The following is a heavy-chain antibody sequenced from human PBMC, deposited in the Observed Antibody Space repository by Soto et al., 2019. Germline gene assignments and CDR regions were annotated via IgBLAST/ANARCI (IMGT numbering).Heavy chain of an antibody. CDR1: GGTFSSYA. D-gene: IGHD3-3*01. CDR3: AAYYDFWSGNPPQPLYYYYGMDV. Sequence: KVSCKASGGTFSSYAISWVRQAPGQGLEWMGGIIPIFGTANYAQKFQGRVTITADEPTSTAYMELSSLRSEDTAVYYRAAYYDFWSGNPPQPLYYYYGMDVWGQGTTVTVSS. CDR2: IIPIFGTA. V-gene: IGHV1-69*01. J-gene: IGHJ6*02.